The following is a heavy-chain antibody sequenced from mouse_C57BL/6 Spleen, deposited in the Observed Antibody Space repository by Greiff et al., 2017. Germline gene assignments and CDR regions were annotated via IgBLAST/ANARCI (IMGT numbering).Heavy chain of an antibody. Sequence: VQLQQPGAELVKPGASVKLSCKASGYTFTSYWMHWVKQRPGQGLEWIGIIHPNSGSTNYNEKFKSKATMTVDKSSSTAYMQLSSLTSEDSAVYYCAGGYYGHYFDVWGTGTTVTVSS. D-gene: IGHD2-1*01. J-gene: IGHJ1*03. CDR1: GYTFTSYW. V-gene: IGHV1-64*01. CDR3: AGGYYGHYFDV. CDR2: IHPNSGST.